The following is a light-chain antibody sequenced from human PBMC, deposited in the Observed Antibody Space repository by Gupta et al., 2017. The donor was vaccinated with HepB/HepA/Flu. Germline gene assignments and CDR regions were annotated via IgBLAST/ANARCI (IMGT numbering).Light chain of an antibody. J-gene: IGLJ2*01. Sequence: QSALTQPRSVSGSPGQSVTISCTGTSSDVGGYNYVSWYQQHPGKAPKLMIYDVSERPSGVPDRFSGSKSGNTASLTISGLQAEDEADYYCCSYAGNYKGVFGGGTKLTVL. CDR1: SSDVGGYNY. CDR3: CSYAGNYKGV. CDR2: DVS. V-gene: IGLV2-11*01.